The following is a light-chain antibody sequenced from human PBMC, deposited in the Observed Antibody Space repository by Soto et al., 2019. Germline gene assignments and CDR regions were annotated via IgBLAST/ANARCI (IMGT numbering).Light chain of an antibody. CDR2: AAS. J-gene: IGKJ5*01. CDR1: QGMSNF. V-gene: IGKV1-27*01. Sequence: DIQMTQSPSSLSASVGGRVTITCRASQGMSNFLAWYQQKPGKVPKLLISAASTFQSGVPSRFSDSGSGTDFTLTITSLRPEEVATYYCQKYSSVITFGQGTRLEIK. CDR3: QKYSSVIT.